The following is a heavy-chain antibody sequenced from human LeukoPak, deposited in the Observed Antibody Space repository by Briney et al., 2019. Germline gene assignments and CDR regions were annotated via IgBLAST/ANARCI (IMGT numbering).Heavy chain of an antibody. Sequence: GGSLRLSCAVSGVTFSSYAMHWVRQAPGKGLEWVAVISYDGSNKYYADSVKGRFTISRDNSKNTLYLQMNSLRAEDTAVYYCAREGCSSTSCYLEPYYYYYYMDVWGKGTTVTVSS. CDR1: GVTFSSYA. D-gene: IGHD2-2*01. CDR2: ISYDGSNK. V-gene: IGHV3-30*04. J-gene: IGHJ6*03. CDR3: AREGCSSTSCYLEPYYYYYYMDV.